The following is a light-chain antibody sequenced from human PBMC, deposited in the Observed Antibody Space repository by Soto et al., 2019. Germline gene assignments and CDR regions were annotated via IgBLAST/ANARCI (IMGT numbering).Light chain of an antibody. Sequence: EVVLTQSPATLSVSPEERVTLSCRASQNININLAWYQHKPGQPPRLLIFGASTRATGIPARFSGIGSGTEFTLTISSLLSEDFAVFYCQHYNNWPPMYTFGQGTKLEIK. CDR3: QHYNNWPPMYT. V-gene: IGKV3-15*01. J-gene: IGKJ2*01. CDR2: GAS. CDR1: QNININ.